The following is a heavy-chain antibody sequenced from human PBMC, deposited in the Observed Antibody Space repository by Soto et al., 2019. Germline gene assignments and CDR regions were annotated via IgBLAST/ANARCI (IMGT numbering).Heavy chain of an antibody. D-gene: IGHD4-4*01. V-gene: IGHV3-48*03. CDR1: GFTFSSYG. CDR3: ARAIYSNYGGDYYYGMDV. J-gene: IGHJ6*02. Sequence: PGGSLRLSCAASGFTFSSYGMNWVRQAPGKGLEWVSYISSSGSTIYYADSVRGRFTISRDNAKNSLYLQMNSLRAEDTAVYYCARAIYSNYGGDYYYGMDVWGQGTTVTVSS. CDR2: ISSSGSTI.